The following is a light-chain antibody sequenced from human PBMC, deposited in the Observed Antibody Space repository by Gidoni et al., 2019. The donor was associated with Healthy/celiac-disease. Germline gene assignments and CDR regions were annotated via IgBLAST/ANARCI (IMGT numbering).Light chain of an antibody. CDR2: AAS. J-gene: IGKJ1*01. Sequence: AIRMTQSPSSFTSSTGDRVTNTCRASQGISSYLAWYQQKPGKAPKLLIYAASTFKSGAPSRFSGSGSGTDFTLTISCLHSEDFATYYCQQYYSYPRTFGQGTKVEIK. CDR1: QGISSY. V-gene: IGKV1-8*01. CDR3: QQYYSYPRT.